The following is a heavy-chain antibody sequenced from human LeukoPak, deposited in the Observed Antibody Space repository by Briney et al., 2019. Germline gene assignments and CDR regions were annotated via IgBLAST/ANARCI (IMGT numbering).Heavy chain of an antibody. CDR2: IYHSGSP. CDR3: AREAHTYYYDREFDY. Sequence: SETLSLTCAVSGGSISSNNWWGWVRQPPGKGLEWIGEIYHSGSPNYNPSLKSRVTISVDKSRNHFSLNLSSVTAADTAVYYCAREAHTYYYDREFDYWGQGTLVTVSS. V-gene: IGHV4-4*02. J-gene: IGHJ4*02. D-gene: IGHD3-22*01. CDR1: GGSISSNNW.